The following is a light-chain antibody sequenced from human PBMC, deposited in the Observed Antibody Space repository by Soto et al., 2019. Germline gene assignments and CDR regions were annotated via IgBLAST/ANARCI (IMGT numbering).Light chain of an antibody. CDR1: QTISTF. CDR3: QQTYNLPPT. Sequence: DIQLTQSPSSLSASVGDRVSITCRTSQTISTFLNWYHHRPGQAPKLLIYSISNLQSGVPSRFSCGGAGTEVTLTSSRLQPEDFGSYSCQQTYNLPPTFGGGTRVHIK. V-gene: IGKV1-39*01. CDR2: SIS. J-gene: IGKJ4*01.